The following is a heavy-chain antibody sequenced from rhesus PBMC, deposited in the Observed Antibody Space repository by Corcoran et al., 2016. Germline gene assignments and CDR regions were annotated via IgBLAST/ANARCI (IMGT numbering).Heavy chain of an antibody. V-gene: IGHV4S7*01. CDR1: GGSISSGYG. D-gene: IGHD6-13*01. CDR3: ARDGTYSSWSLDY. J-gene: IGHJ4*01. Sequence: QLQLQESGPGLVKPSETLSLTCAVSGGSISSGYGWSWIRQPPGNGLEWIGYIYGSSGNTYYNPSLKSRVTISKDTSKNQLSLKLSSVTTADTAVYYCARDGTYSSWSLDYWGQGVLVTVSS. CDR2: IYGSSGNT.